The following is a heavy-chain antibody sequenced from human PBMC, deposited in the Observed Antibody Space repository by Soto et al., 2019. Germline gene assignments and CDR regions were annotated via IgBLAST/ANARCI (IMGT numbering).Heavy chain of an antibody. J-gene: IGHJ4*02. Sequence: QVQLVQSGAEVKKPGASVKVSCKASGYTFTSYAMHWVRQAPGQRLEWMGWINAGNGNTKYSQKFQGRVTITRDTXAXXAYMELSSLRSEDTAVYYCARSIAAAGKGMYYFDYWGQGTLVTVSS. CDR2: INAGNGNT. CDR3: ARSIAAAGKGMYYFDY. D-gene: IGHD6-13*01. V-gene: IGHV1-3*01. CDR1: GYTFTSYA.